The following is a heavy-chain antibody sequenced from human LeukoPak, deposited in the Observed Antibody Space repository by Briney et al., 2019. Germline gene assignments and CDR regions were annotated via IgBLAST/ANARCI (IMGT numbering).Heavy chain of an antibody. Sequence: GVSLRLSCAASGSTFNSYAMSWVRQAPGKGLDWFSAFSGSGGSTYYTDSVKGRFTISRDNGKNSLDLQMTSLKVEDTAVYFCARPKEIHVWQPVFDFWGQGTLVRVSS. J-gene: IGHJ4*02. CDR2: FSGSGGST. CDR1: GSTFNSYA. V-gene: IGHV3-23*01. CDR3: ARPKEIHVWQPVFDF. D-gene: IGHD3-3*02.